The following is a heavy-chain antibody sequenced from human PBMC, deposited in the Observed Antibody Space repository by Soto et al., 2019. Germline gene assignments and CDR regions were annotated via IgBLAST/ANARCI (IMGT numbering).Heavy chain of an antibody. V-gene: IGHV3-23*01. D-gene: IGHD4-17*01. CDR1: GFTFNNYA. CDR3: AKPSAYGDFAGSFDS. CDR2: IGGRGGNT. J-gene: IGHJ4*02. Sequence: EVHLPESGGGLVQRGGSLRLSCVASGFTFNNYAMNWVRQAPGKGLEWVPNIGGRGGNTFYADSMRGRFTISRDNSKNTVYLQMNNLRVDDSATYYCAKPSAYGDFAGSFDSWGQGTLVTVSP.